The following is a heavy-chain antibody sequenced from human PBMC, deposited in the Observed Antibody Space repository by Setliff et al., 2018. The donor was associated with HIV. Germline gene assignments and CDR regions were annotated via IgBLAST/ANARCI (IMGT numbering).Heavy chain of an antibody. J-gene: IGHJ5*02. V-gene: IGHV4-34*01. CDR1: GGSFSGYY. CDR2: INHSGST. Sequence: SETLSLTCAVYGGSFSGYYWSWIRQPPGKGLEWIGEINHSGSTNYNPSLKSRVTISVDTSRNQFSLRLTSVTAADTAVYYCATCRHRPSNWFDPWGQGTVVTVSS. CDR3: ATCRHRPSNWFDP.